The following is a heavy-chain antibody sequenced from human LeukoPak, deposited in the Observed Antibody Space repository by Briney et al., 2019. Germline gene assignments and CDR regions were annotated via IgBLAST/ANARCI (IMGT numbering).Heavy chain of an antibody. D-gene: IGHD3-22*01. J-gene: IGHJ4*02. Sequence: GASVKVSCKASGGTFSSYAISWVRQAPGQGLEWMGGIIPIFGTANYAQKFQGRVTITADESTSTAYMELSSLRSEDTAVYYCARGGPRRYYYDSSGYYLDYWGQGTLVTVS. V-gene: IGHV1-69*13. CDR1: GGTFSSYA. CDR3: ARGGPRRYYYDSSGYYLDY. CDR2: IIPIFGTA.